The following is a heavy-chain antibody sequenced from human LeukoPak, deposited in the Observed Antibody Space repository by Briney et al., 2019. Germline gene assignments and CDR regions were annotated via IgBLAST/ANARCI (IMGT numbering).Heavy chain of an antibody. Sequence: GESLKITCKGSGYSFTSYWIGWVRQMPGKGLEWMGIIYPGDSDTRYSPSFQGQVTISADKSISTAYLQWSGLKASDTAMYYCARQGEGSSWSNDAFDIWGQGTMVTVSS. V-gene: IGHV5-51*01. CDR2: IYPGDSDT. CDR1: GYSFTSYW. J-gene: IGHJ3*02. D-gene: IGHD6-13*01. CDR3: ARQGEGSSWSNDAFDI.